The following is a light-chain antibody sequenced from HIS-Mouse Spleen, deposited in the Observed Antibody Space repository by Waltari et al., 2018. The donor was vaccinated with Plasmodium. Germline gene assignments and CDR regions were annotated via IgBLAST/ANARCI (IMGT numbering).Light chain of an antibody. V-gene: IGLV3-19*01. Sequence: SSELTQDPAVSVALGQTVRITCQGDSLRSYYASWYQQKPGKAPVLVIYGKNNRPSGIPDRFSGSSSGKTASLTITGAQAEDEADYYCNSRDSSGNHLVFGGGTKLTVL. CDR1: SLRSYY. CDR2: GKN. CDR3: NSRDSSGNHLV. J-gene: IGLJ2*01.